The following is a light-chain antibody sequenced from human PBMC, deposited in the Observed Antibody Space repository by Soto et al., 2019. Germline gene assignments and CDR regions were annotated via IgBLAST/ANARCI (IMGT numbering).Light chain of an antibody. Sequence: QSALTQPASVSGSPGQSITISCTGTSSDVGSYNLVSWYQQHPGKAPKLMIYEGSKRPSGVSNRFSGSKSGNTASLTISGLQAEDEADYSCCLYAGSLVVFGGGTKLTVL. V-gene: IGLV2-23*01. CDR3: CLYAGSLVV. CDR1: SSDVGSYNL. J-gene: IGLJ2*01. CDR2: EGS.